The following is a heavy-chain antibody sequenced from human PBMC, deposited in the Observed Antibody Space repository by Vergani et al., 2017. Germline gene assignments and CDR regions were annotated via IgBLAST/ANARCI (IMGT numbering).Heavy chain of an antibody. Sequence: QITLKESGPTLVKPTQTLTLTCTFSGFSLNTRGVSVAWIRQPPGKALDWRTLIYWNHDQHYSPSLNNRVTITKDTSKNQVVLTMTNMDYVDTGSYYCVYRKTECGTTGCFYPVYYDYYMDVWGKGTTVTVSS. CDR1: GFSLNTRGVS. J-gene: IGHJ6*03. CDR2: IYWNHDQ. V-gene: IGHV2-5*04. CDR3: VYRKTECGTTGCFYPVYYDYYMDV. D-gene: IGHD1-7*01.